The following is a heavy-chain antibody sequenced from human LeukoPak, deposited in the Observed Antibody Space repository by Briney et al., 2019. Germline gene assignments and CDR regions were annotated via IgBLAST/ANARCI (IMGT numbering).Heavy chain of an antibody. Sequence: PGRSLRLSCAASGFTFDDYAMRWVRQAPGKGLEWVSGISWNSGSIGYADSVKGRFTISRDNAKNSLYLQMNSLRAEDTALYYCAKGPGIAAALDYWGQGTLVTVSS. D-gene: IGHD6-13*01. CDR1: GFTFDDYA. CDR2: ISWNSGSI. V-gene: IGHV3-9*01. CDR3: AKGPGIAAALDY. J-gene: IGHJ4*02.